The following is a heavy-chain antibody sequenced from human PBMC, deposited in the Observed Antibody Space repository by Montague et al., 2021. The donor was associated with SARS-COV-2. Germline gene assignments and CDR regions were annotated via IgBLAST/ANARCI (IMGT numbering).Heavy chain of an antibody. J-gene: IGHJ4*02. V-gene: IGHV4-39*01. Sequence: SETLSLTCTVSGGSISSSSYYWGWIRQPPGKGLEWIGSIFYSGSTDYNPSLKSRVTTSVDTSKNQFSLKLSSVTAADTAVYYCASMVRAQVYYFDYWGQGTRGTGSS. CDR1: GGSISSSSYY. D-gene: IGHD3-10*01. CDR3: ASMVRAQVYYFDY. CDR2: IFYSGST.